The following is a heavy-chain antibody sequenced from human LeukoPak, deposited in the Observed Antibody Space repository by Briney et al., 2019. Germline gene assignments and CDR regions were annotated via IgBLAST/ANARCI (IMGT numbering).Heavy chain of an antibody. V-gene: IGHV4-39*01. CDR3: APTSYDYADDACDI. CDR1: GGSISSSSYY. D-gene: IGHD5-12*01. J-gene: IGHJ3*02. CDR2: IYYSGST. Sequence: SETLSLTCTVSGGSISSSSYYWGWIRQPPGKGLEWIGSIYYSGSTYYNPSLKSRVTISVDTSKNQFSLKLSSVTAADTAVYYCAPTSYDYADDACDIWGQGTMVTVSS.